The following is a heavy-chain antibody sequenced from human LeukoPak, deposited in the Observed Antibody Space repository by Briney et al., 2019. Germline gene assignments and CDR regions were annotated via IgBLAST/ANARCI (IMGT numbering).Heavy chain of an antibody. J-gene: IGHJ4*02. CDR2: IYPGDSHP. D-gene: IGHD2-15*01. CDR3: ARFEGGGNPLNIDY. Sequence: GESLKISXHTSGYSFTSYWIGWVSQMPGKGLEWMGIIYPGDSHPRYSPSFQGQVTVSVDKSLNTAYLQWRGLNASDTAMYYCARFEGGGNPLNIDYWGQGTLVTVSS. V-gene: IGHV5-51*03. CDR1: GYSFTSYW.